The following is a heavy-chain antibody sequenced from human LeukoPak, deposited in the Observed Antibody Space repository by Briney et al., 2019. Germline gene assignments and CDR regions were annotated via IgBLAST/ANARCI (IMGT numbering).Heavy chain of an antibody. D-gene: IGHD2-2*01. V-gene: IGHV4-4*07. Sequence: PSETLSLTCTVSGVSMSSYYWNWIRQSAGKGLEWIGRAYTSETTNYNPSLKSRVTMSVDSSRNQFSLKLSSVAAADTAVYYCASGTRYCSRISCSTGWYFDLWGRGTLVTVSS. J-gene: IGHJ2*01. CDR3: ASGTRYCSRISCSTGWYFDL. CDR1: GVSMSSYY. CDR2: AYTSETT.